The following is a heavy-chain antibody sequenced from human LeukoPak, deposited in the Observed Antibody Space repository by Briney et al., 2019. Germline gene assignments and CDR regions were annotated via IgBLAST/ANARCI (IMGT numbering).Heavy chain of an antibody. D-gene: IGHD6-25*01. V-gene: IGHV3-66*01. CDR1: GFTFSSYE. CDR3: ARDRAAGYADAFDI. CDR2: IYNSGST. Sequence: PGGSLRLSCAASGFTFSSYEMNWVRQAPGKGLEWVSVIYNSGSTNYADSVKGRFTISRDNSNNTLYLQMNSLRAEDTAVYYCARDRAAGYADAFDIWGQGTMVTVSS. J-gene: IGHJ3*02.